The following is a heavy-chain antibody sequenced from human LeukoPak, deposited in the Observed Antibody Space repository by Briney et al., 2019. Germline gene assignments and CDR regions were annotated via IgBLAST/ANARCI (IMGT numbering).Heavy chain of an antibody. CDR3: ARDPGYYDILTGYSAVNWFDP. D-gene: IGHD3-9*01. Sequence: PGGSLRLSCAASGFTFSSYWMSWVRQAPGKGLEWVANIKQDGSEKYYVDSVKGRFTISRDNAKNSLYLQMNSLRAEDTAVYYCARDPGYYDILTGYSAVNWFDPWGQGTLVTVSS. CDR1: GFTFSSYW. J-gene: IGHJ5*02. CDR2: IKQDGSEK. V-gene: IGHV3-7*01.